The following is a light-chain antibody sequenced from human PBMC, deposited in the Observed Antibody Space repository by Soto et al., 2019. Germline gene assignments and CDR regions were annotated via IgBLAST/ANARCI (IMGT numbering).Light chain of an antibody. J-gene: IGKJ5*01. CDR3: QQVNSFPST. V-gene: IGKV1-9*01. Sequence: IQLTHSPSPLSASLGDRVTSTCRSSQGISSHLAWYQQKPGKAPKLLIYDASTLQTGVPSRFSGGGSGTDFTLTLSSLQPEDFATYYCQQVNSFPSTLGQGTRLEIK. CDR2: DAS. CDR1: QGISSH.